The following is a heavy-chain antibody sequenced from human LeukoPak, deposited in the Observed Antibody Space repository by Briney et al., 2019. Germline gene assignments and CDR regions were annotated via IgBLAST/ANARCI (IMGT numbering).Heavy chain of an antibody. CDR2: ISSSGSTI. CDR3: ARDIGYLLGRSDYYDSSHDY. Sequence: GGSLRLSCAASGFTFSDYYMSWLRQAPGKGLEWVSYISSSGSTIYYADSVKGRFTISRDNAKNSLYLQMNSLRAEDTAVYYCARDIGYLLGRSDYYDSSHDYWGQGTLVTVSS. J-gene: IGHJ4*02. V-gene: IGHV3-11*01. CDR1: GFTFSDYY. D-gene: IGHD3-22*01.